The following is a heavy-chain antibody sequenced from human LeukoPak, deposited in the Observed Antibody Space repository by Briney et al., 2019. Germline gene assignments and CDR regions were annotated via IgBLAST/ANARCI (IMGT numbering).Heavy chain of an antibody. CDR3: ARDMGRYSGYDYDY. J-gene: IGHJ4*02. CDR2: ISAYNGNT. CDR1: GYTFANSG. V-gene: IGHV1-18*01. D-gene: IGHD5-12*01. Sequence: ASVKVSCKASGYTFANSGISWVRQAPGQGLEWMGWISAYNGNTNYAQKLQDRVTMTTDTSTSTAYMELRSLRSDDTAVYYCARDMGRYSGYDYDYWGQGTLVTASS.